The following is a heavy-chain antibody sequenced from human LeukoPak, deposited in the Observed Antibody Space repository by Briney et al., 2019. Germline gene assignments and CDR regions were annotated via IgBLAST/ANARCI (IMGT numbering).Heavy chain of an antibody. CDR3: ARRSTLYSSGRFYFDY. J-gene: IGHJ4*02. Sequence: ASVKVSCKASGYTFTNYGITWVRQAPGQGLEWMGWISAHDGTRNYALKHEDRVTMTTDTSTSTAYMELRGLRSDDTAVYYCARRSTLYSSGRFYFDYWGQGTLVTVSS. V-gene: IGHV1-18*01. D-gene: IGHD6-19*01. CDR2: ISAHDGTR. CDR1: GYTFTNYG.